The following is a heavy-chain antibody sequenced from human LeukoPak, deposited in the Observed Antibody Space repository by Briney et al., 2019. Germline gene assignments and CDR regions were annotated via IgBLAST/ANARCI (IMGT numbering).Heavy chain of an antibody. J-gene: IGHJ3*02. D-gene: IGHD3-22*01. CDR3: ARGVEGSYYYDSSGNGNALDI. V-gene: IGHV3-48*02. Sequence: GGSLRLSCAASGFTVSSSYMNWVRQAPGKGLEWVSYISSSSSTIYYADSVKGRFTISRDNAKNSLYLQMNSLRDEDTAVYYCARGVEGSYYYDSSGNGNALDIWGQGTMVTASS. CDR2: ISSSSSTI. CDR1: GFTVSSSY.